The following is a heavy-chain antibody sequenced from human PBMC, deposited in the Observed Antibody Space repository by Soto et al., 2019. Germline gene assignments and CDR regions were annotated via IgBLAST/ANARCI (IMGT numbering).Heavy chain of an antibody. V-gene: IGHV1-8*01. Sequence: ASVKVSCKASGYTFTSYDINWVRQATGQGLEWMGWMNPNSGNTGYAQKFQGRVTMTRNTSISTAYMELSSLSSADPAVYYCARTPKVFVVSFVDYWGEGTRVTVPS. CDR1: GYTFTSYD. CDR2: MNPNSGNT. D-gene: IGHD3-16*02. CDR3: ARTPKVFVVSFVDY. J-gene: IGHJ4*02.